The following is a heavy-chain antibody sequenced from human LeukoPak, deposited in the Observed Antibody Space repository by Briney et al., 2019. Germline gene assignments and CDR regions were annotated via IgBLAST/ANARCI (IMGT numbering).Heavy chain of an antibody. CDR2: IIPIFGTA. CDR3: ARDLAMTTMGLDY. V-gene: IGHV1-69*13. Sequence: ASVKVSCEASGGTFSSYAISWVRQAPGQGLEWMGGIIPIFGTANYAQKFQGRVTITADESTSTAYMELSSLRSEDTAVYYCARDLAMTTMGLDYWGQGTLVTVSS. CDR1: GGTFSSYA. D-gene: IGHD5-24*01. J-gene: IGHJ4*02.